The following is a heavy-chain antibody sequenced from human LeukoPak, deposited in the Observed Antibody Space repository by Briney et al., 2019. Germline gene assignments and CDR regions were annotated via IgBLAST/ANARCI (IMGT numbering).Heavy chain of an antibody. CDR1: GFTFSSYG. D-gene: IGHD2-15*01. J-gene: IGHJ6*02. CDR2: IWYDGSNK. CDR3: ARDYLLLRGTNYYYGMDV. Sequence: GRSLRLSCAASGFTFSSYGMHWVRQAPGKGLEWVAVIWYDGSNKYYADSVKGRFTISRDNSKNTLYLQMNSLRAEDTAVYYCARDYLLLRGTNYYYGMDVWGQGTTVTVSS. V-gene: IGHV3-33*01.